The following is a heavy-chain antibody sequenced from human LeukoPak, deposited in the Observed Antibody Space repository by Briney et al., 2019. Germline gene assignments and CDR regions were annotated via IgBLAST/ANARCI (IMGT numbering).Heavy chain of an antibody. D-gene: IGHD3-22*01. CDR3: ARAPYYYDSSGPWGMDV. CDR2: IYYSGST. Sequence: SETLSLTCTVSDGSISSGGYYWSWIRQHPGKGLEWIGYIYYSGSTYYNPSLKSRVTISVDTSKNQFSLKLSSVTAADTAVYYCARAPYYYDSSGPWGMDVWGQGTTVTVSS. V-gene: IGHV4-31*03. CDR1: DGSISSGGYY. J-gene: IGHJ6*02.